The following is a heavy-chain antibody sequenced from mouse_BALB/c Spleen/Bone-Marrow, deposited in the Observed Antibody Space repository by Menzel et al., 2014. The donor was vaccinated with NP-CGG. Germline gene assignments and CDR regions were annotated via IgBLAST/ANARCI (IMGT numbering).Heavy chain of an antibody. V-gene: IGHV1-7*01. J-gene: IGHJ2*01. CDR3: ALYYRYDYFDY. CDR2: IYPSTTYS. CDR1: GYTFTSYW. Sequence: QVQLQQSGAELAKPGASVKMSCKASGYTFTSYWMHWVKQRPGQGLEWIGYIYPSTTYSAYNQKFKDKATLTADKSSSTAYMQLSSLTSEDSAVYCCALYYRYDYFDYWGQGTTLTVSS. D-gene: IGHD2-14*01.